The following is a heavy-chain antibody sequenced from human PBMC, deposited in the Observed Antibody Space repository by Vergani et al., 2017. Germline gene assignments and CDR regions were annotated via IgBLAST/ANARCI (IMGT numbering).Heavy chain of an antibody. D-gene: IGHD3-22*01. V-gene: IGHV1-46*01. CDR3: ARDYYDSSGYYQY. J-gene: IGHJ4*02. CDR1: GYPFTSYY. Sequence: VQLVQSGAEVKKPGASVKVSCKASGYPFTSYYLHWVRQAPGQGLEWMGIINPSGGSTIYAQKFQGRVTMTRDPSTSTVYMELSSLRSEDTAVYYCARDYYDSSGYYQYWGQGTLVTVSS. CDR2: INPSGGST.